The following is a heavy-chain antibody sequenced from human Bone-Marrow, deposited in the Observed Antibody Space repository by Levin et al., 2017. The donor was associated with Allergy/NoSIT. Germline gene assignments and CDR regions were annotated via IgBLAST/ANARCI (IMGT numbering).Heavy chain of an antibody. J-gene: IGHJ6*02. D-gene: IGHD5-18*01. CDR3: ASRLTASGGLDV. Sequence: GGSLRLSCAVSGVTRNNYTLTWVRQPPGKGLEWVSSINSNSAYIHYGDSVKGRFTIFRDNSKKLLFLQMNSLRDADTATYYCASRLTASGGLDVWGHGTTVTVSS. CDR1: GVTRNNYT. CDR2: INSNSAYI. V-gene: IGHV3-21*04.